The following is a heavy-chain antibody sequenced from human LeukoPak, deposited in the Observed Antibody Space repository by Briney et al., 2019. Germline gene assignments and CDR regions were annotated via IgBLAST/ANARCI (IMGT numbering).Heavy chain of an antibody. J-gene: IGHJ3*02. CDR1: GFTFSGYY. D-gene: IGHD3-22*01. CDR3: ARDKDSSGYAYDAFDI. V-gene: IGHV3-11*01. Sequence: GGSLRHSCAASGFTFSGYYMSWIRQAPGKGLEWVSYISSSGSTIYYADSVKGRFTISRDNAKNSLYLQMNSLRAEDTAVYYCARDKDSSGYAYDAFDIWGQGTMVTVSS. CDR2: ISSSGSTI.